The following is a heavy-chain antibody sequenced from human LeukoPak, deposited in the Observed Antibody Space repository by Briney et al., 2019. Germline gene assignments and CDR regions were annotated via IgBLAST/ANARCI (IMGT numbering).Heavy chain of an antibody. CDR2: INSDGSST. V-gene: IGHV3-74*01. J-gene: IGHJ4*02. Sequence: LTGGSLRLSCAASGFTFSSYWMHWVRQAPGKGLVWVSRINSDGSSTSYADSMKGRFTISRDNAKNTLYLQMNSLRAEDTAVYYCARARYSSSWSDYWGQGTLVTVSS. CDR1: GFTFSSYW. CDR3: ARARYSSSWSDY. D-gene: IGHD6-13*01.